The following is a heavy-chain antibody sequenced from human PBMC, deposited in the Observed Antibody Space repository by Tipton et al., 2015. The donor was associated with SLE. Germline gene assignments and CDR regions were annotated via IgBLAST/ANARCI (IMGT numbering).Heavy chain of an antibody. D-gene: IGHD1-26*01. Sequence: TLSLTCSVSGGSMNNGRYYWGWIRQPPGKGLEWIGYIYYSGSTNYNPSLKSRVTISVDTSKNQFSLKLSSVTAADTAVYYCARGGGSYYDYWGQGTLVTVSS. V-gene: IGHV4-61*01. CDR3: ARGGGSYYDY. CDR1: GGSMNNGRYY. J-gene: IGHJ4*02. CDR2: IYYSGST.